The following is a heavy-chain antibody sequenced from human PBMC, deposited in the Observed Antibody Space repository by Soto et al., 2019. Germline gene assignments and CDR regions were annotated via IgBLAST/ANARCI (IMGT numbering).Heavy chain of an antibody. CDR3: AKRRGAGGHFDY. CDR1: GSTFSSYA. CDR2: VSIGGST. Sequence: GGSLRLSCAASGSTFSSYAMGWVRQGPGKGLEWVAVVSIGGSTHYADSVRGRFTISRDNSKNTLSLQMNSLTAEDTAVYFCAKRRGAGGHFDYWGQGALVTVSS. V-gene: IGHV3-23*01. J-gene: IGHJ4*02. D-gene: IGHD2-15*01.